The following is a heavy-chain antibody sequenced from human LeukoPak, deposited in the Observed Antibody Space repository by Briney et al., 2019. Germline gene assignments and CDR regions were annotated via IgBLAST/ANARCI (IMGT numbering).Heavy chain of an antibody. CDR3: ARDRAYDREFDS. Sequence: GPVKVSCQASGYTFTGYYMHWVRQAPGQALEWMGRITPNSGGTTYAEKFQGSVTMTRDTSITTAYMELSRLRSDDTAVYYCARDRAYDREFDSWGQGTLVTVSS. CDR2: ITPNSGGT. J-gene: IGHJ4*02. D-gene: IGHD3-3*01. V-gene: IGHV1-2*06. CDR1: GYTFTGYY.